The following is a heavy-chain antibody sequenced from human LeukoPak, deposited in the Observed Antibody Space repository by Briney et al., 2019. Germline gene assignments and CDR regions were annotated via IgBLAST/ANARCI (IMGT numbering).Heavy chain of an antibody. J-gene: IGHJ4*02. CDR2: ISSGATTT. CDR3: ARDYYGSGSYDY. CDR1: GFTLTSDS. V-gene: IGHV3-48*04. D-gene: IGHD3-10*01. Sequence: PGGSLRLSCAASGFTLTSDSMNWVRQAPGKGLEWISYISSGATTTYYADSVKGRFTISRDNAGNSLYLQMNSLRAEDTAVYYCARDYYGSGSYDYWGQGTLVTVSS.